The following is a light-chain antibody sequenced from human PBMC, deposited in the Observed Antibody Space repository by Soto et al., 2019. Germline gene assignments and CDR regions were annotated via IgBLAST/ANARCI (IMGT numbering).Light chain of an antibody. CDR1: ESIRTW. J-gene: IGKJ1*01. CDR3: QQYHNYPRT. Sequence: DIPMTQSPSTLSASIGDRVTITCRASESIRTWLAWYQHKPGKAPKFLIYDASSLESGVASRFSGSGSGTEFTLTISNLQPDDFATYFCQQYHNYPRTFGQGTKVEIK. V-gene: IGKV1-5*01. CDR2: DAS.